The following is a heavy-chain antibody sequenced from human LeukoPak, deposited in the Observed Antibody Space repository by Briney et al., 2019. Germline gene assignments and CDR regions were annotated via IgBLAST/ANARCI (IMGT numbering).Heavy chain of an antibody. CDR1: GGSISSGGYS. CDR3: ASTMVPDYYFDY. J-gene: IGHJ4*02. Sequence: SETLSLTCAVSGGSISSGGYSWSWIRKPPGKGLEWIGYIYHSGSTYCNPSLKSRVTISVDRSKNQFSLKLSSVTAADTAVYYCASTMVPDYYFDYWGQGTLVTVSS. CDR2: IYHSGST. D-gene: IGHD3-10*01. V-gene: IGHV4-30-2*01.